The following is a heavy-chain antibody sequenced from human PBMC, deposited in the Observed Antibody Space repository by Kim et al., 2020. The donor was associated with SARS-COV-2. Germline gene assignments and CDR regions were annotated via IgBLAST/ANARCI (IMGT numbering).Heavy chain of an antibody. V-gene: IGHV3-23*01. J-gene: IGHJ6*02. D-gene: IGHD2-2*01. Sequence: AVKGRFSIYRDTSKNTLYVQMNSLRAEDTAVYYCAKGRGDQYYYYPMDVWGPGTTVTVSS. CDR3: AKGRGDQYYYYPMDV.